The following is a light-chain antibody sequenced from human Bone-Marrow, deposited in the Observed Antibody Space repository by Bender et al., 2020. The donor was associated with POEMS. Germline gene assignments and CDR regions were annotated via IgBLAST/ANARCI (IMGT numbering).Light chain of an antibody. CDR2: EVS. CDR3: SSYAGSHYWV. J-gene: IGLJ3*02. CDR1: SGDIGTYIL. V-gene: IGLV2-23*02. Sequence: QSALTQPASVSGSPGQSITISCTGTSGDIGTYILVSWYQQRPGKAPTLIIYEVSQRPSGVSNRFSGSKSGSAAFLTISGLQAEDEGDYHCSSYAGSHYWVFGGGTRVTVL.